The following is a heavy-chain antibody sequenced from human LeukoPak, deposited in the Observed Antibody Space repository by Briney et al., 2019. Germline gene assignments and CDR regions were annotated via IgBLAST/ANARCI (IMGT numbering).Heavy chain of an antibody. V-gene: IGHV3-23*01. J-gene: IGHJ4*02. Sequence: GGSLRLSCAASGFTFTSYSMNWVRQTPGKGLEWVSTISGGGGSTYYADSVKGRFTISRDNSKNTLYLQVNSLRAEDTAVYFCAKGGKWDVTPFDYWGQGTLVTVSS. CDR1: GFTFTSYS. CDR3: AKGGKWDVTPFDY. D-gene: IGHD1-26*01. CDR2: ISGGGGST.